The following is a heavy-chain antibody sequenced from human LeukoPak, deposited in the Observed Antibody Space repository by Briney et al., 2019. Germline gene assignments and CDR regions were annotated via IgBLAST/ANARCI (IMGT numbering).Heavy chain of an antibody. J-gene: IGHJ4*02. D-gene: IGHD1-26*01. CDR3: ARDGGGIVGATKGVDY. Sequence: ASVKVSCKASGYTFTSYYMHWVRQAPGQGLEWVGIINPSGGSTSYAQKFQGRVTMTRDTSTSTVYMELSSLRSEDTAVYYCARDGGGIVGATKGVDYWGQGTLVTVSS. CDR1: GYTFTSYY. V-gene: IGHV1-46*01. CDR2: INPSGGST.